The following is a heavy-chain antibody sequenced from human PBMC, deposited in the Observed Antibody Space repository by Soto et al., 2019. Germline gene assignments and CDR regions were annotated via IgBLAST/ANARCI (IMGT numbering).Heavy chain of an antibody. CDR1: GGTFSSYA. Sequence: ASVKVSCKASGGTFSSYAISWVRQAPGQGLEWMGGIIPIFGTANYAQKFQGRVTITADESTSTAYMELSSLRSEDTAVYYCARDVSPTGEDAFDIWGQGTMVTVSS. D-gene: IGHD7-27*01. CDR2: IIPIFGTA. V-gene: IGHV1-69*13. J-gene: IGHJ3*02. CDR3: ARDVSPTGEDAFDI.